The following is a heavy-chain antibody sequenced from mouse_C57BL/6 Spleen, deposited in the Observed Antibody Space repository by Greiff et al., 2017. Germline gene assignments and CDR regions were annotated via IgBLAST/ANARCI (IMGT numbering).Heavy chain of an antibody. V-gene: IGHV1-54*01. D-gene: IGHD2-5*01. CDR2: INPGSGGT. CDR3: ATGYSNYHAMDY. J-gene: IGHJ4*01. CDR1: GYAFTNYL. Sequence: QFQLQQSGAELVRPGTSVKVSCKASGYAFTNYLIEWVKQRPGQGLEWIGVINPGSGGTNYNQKFKGKATLTADKSSSTAYMQLSSLTSEDSAVYFCATGYSNYHAMDYWGQGTSVTVSS.